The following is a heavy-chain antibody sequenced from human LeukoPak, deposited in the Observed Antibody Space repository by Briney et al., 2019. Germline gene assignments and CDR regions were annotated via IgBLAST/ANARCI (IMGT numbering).Heavy chain of an antibody. CDR2: IYYSGST. CDR1: GDSISSGSYY. V-gene: IGHV4-61*01. Sequence: SETLSLTCTVSGDSISSGSYYWSWIRQPPGKGLEWIGYIYYSGSTNYNPSLKSRVTISVDTSKNQFSLKLSSVTAADTAVYYCAREVDTAMGPMDVWGKGTTVTVSS. CDR3: AREVDTAMGPMDV. J-gene: IGHJ6*03. D-gene: IGHD5-18*01.